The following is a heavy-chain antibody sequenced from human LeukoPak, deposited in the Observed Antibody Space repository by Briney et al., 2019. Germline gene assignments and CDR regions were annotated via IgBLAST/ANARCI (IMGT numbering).Heavy chain of an antibody. D-gene: IGHD5-24*01. CDR1: GFTFSSYW. CDR2: INSDGSST. V-gene: IGHV3-74*03. J-gene: IGHJ4*02. Sequence: GGSLRLSCAASGFTFSSYWMYWVRQAPGKGLVWVSRINSDGSSTTYADSVKGRFTISRDNAKNTLYLQMNRLRAEDTAVYYCAREDGYNSLDYWGQGTLVTVSS. CDR3: AREDGYNSLDY.